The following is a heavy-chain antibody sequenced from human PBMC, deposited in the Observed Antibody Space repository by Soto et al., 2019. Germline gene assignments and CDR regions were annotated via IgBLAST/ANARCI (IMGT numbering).Heavy chain of an antibody. CDR2: IYHSGST. CDR3: ARDRQDIRRGNWSDP. J-gene: IGHJ5*02. D-gene: IGHD2-15*01. V-gene: IGHV4-30-2*01. CDR1: GGSISSGGYS. Sequence: SETLSLTCAVSGGSISSGGYSWSWIRQPPGKGLEWIGYIYHSGSTYYDPSLKSRVTISVDRSKNQFSLKLSSVTAADTAVYYCARDRQDIRRGNWSDPWGQGTLVTVSS.